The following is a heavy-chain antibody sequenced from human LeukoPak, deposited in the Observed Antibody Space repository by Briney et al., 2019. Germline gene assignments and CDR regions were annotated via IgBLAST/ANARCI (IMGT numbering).Heavy chain of an antibody. D-gene: IGHD1-1*01. CDR3: AKDKSWNVCDY. V-gene: IGHV3-11*04. CDR1: GFTFSDYY. CDR2: ISNSGSTI. J-gene: IGHJ4*02. Sequence: GGSLRLSCAASGFTFSDYYMSWIRQAPGKGLEWISYISNSGSTIYYADSVKGRFTISRDNANKFSFLQMNSLRAEDTAVYYCAKDKSWNVCDYWGRGTLVTVSS.